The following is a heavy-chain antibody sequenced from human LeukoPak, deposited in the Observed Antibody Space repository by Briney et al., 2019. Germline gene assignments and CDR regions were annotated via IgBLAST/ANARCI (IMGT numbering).Heavy chain of an antibody. D-gene: IGHD6-19*01. J-gene: IGHJ4*02. CDR3: ARPISRGVAGTPGY. Sequence: ASVKVSCKASGYTFTGYYMHWVRQAPGQGLEWMGWINPNSGGTNYAQKFQGWVTMTRDTSISTAYMELSRLRSDDTAVYYCARPISRGVAGTPGYWGQGTLVTVSP. CDR2: INPNSGGT. CDR1: GYTFTGYY. V-gene: IGHV1-2*04.